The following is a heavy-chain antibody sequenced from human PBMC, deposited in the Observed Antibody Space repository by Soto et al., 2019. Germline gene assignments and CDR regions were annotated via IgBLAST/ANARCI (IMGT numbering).Heavy chain of an antibody. CDR1: GGTFSSYA. D-gene: IGHD3-16*02. V-gene: IGHV1-69*06. CDR3: ARDYRGLGGGY. CDR2: IIPIFGTA. J-gene: IGHJ4*02. Sequence: QVQLVQSGAEVKKPGSSVKVSCKASGGTFSSYAISWVRQAPGQGLEWMGGIIPIFGTANYAQKFQGRVTITGDKSTGKADMELSGLGSEDTAVDYCARDYRGLGGGYWGQGTLVTVSS.